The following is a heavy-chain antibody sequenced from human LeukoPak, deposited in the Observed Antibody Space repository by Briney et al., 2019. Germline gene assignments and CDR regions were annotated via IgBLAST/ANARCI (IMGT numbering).Heavy chain of an antibody. V-gene: IGHV1-18*01. Sequence: GASVKVSCKASGYTFISYGISWVRQAPGQGLEWMGWISAYNGNTNYAQKLQGRVTMTTDTSTSTAYMELGSLTSDDTAVYYCARDYGYCTNGVCFPSYYYYYMDVWGKGTTVTVSS. D-gene: IGHD2-8*01. CDR1: GYTFISYG. CDR3: ARDYGYCTNGVCFPSYYYYYMDV. J-gene: IGHJ6*03. CDR2: ISAYNGNT.